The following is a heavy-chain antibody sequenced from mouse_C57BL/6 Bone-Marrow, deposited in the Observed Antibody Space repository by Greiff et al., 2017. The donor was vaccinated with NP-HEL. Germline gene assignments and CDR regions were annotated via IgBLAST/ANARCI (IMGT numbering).Heavy chain of an antibody. D-gene: IGHD1-1*01. Sequence: VQLQQSGPELVKPGASVKISCKASGYTFTDYYMNWVKQSHGKSLEWIGDINPNNGGTSYNQKFKGKATLTVDKSSSTAYMELRSLASEDSAVYYCARWPTVVERDAMDYWGQGTSVTVSS. CDR1: GYTFTDYY. V-gene: IGHV1-26*01. CDR2: INPNNGGT. J-gene: IGHJ4*01. CDR3: ARWPTVVERDAMDY.